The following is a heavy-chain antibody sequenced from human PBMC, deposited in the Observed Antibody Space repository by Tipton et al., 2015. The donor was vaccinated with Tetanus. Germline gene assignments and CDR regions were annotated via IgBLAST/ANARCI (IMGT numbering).Heavy chain of an antibody. J-gene: IGHJ4*02. CDR2: IYYSGST. CDR3: ARNTVAGTVTFDY. Sequence: TLSLTCTVSGGSISSGGYYWSWIRQHPGKGLEWIGYIYYSGSTYYNPSLKSRLTISVDTSKNQFSLKLSSVTAADTAVYYCARNTVAGTVTFDYWGQGTLVTVSS. CDR1: GGSISSGGYY. D-gene: IGHD6-19*01. V-gene: IGHV4-31*03.